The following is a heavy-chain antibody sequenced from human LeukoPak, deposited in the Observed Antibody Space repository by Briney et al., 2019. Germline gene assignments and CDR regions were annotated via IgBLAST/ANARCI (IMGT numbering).Heavy chain of an antibody. J-gene: IGHJ3*02. CDR3: ARDLSMTMVVTRDALDI. V-gene: IGHV1-2*06. CDR1: GYSFTGYY. D-gene: IGHD4-23*01. Sequence: ASVKVSCKASGYSFTGYYMHWVRQAPGQGLEWMGRINPNSSGTNYAQEFQGRVAMTRDTSISTAYMELSSLRSDDTAVYYCARDLSMTMVVTRDALDIWGQGTMVTVSS. CDR2: INPNSSGT.